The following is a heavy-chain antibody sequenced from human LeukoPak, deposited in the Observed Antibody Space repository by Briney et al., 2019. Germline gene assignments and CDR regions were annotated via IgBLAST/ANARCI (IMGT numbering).Heavy chain of an antibody. CDR1: GFTFSSYA. D-gene: IGHD2-21*01. CDR3: AKESTWGVVVIAIPSYFDY. J-gene: IGHJ4*02. CDR2: ISGSGGST. Sequence: GGSLRLSCADSGFTFSSYAMSWVRQAPGKGLEWVLAISGSGGSTYYADSVKGRFTISRDNSKNTLYLQMNSLRAEDTAVYYCAKESTWGVVVIAIPSYFDYWGQGTLVTVSS. V-gene: IGHV3-23*01.